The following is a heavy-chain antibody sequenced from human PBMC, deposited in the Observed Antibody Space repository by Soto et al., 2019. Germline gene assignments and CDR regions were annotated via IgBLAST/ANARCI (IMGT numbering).Heavy chain of an antibody. J-gene: IGHJ4*02. V-gene: IGHV4-39*01. CDR1: GDSISSSSYY. CDR2: IYYIGNT. D-gene: IGHD1-1*01. Sequence: KPSETLSLTCTVSGDSISSSSYYWGWIRQPPGKGLEWIGSIYYIGNTYYNPSLKSRVTISVDTSKNQFSLKLSSVTAAGTAVYYCASRRTTTLHYWGQGTLVTVSS. CDR3: ASRRTTTLHY.